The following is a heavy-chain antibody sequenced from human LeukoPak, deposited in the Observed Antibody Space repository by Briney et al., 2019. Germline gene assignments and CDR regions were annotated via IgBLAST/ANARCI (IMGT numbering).Heavy chain of an antibody. CDR3: ARDRPNYYGSNGHYYQRNGDH. Sequence: PGGSLRLSCAASEFSFSIYAMSWVRQAPGKGLEWVSSITSSGESTYYAGSVKGRFTISRDNSKKTAYLQMNSLRAEDTAVYYCARDRPNYYGSNGHYYQRNGDHWGQGTLVTVSS. V-gene: IGHV3-23*01. CDR1: EFSFSIYA. D-gene: IGHD3-22*01. CDR2: ITSSGEST. J-gene: IGHJ5*02.